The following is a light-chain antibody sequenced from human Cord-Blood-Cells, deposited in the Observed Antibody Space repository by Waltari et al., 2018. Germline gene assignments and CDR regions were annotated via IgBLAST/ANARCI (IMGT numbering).Light chain of an antibody. CDR3: QQYNNWPPWT. Sequence: EIVITHSPATLSVSPGERATLSGRARQSVSSNLAWYQQKPGQAPRLLIYGASTRATGIPARFSGSGSGTEFTLTISSLQSEDFAVYCCQQYNNWPPWTFGHGTKVEIK. V-gene: IGKV3-15*01. J-gene: IGKJ1*01. CDR2: GAS. CDR1: QSVSSN.